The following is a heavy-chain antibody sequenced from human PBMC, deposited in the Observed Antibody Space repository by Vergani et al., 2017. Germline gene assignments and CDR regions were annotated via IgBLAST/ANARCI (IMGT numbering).Heavy chain of an antibody. CDR1: GFKFSDHY. Sequence: LEESGGGSVKPGGSLRLSCAASGFKFSDHYMSWIRQAPGKGLEWVSHISPGASTVSYTDSVTGRFTLSRDNENHLLTLDMTTLRVEDTAVYYCAKNPGISTTRHYYAMDVWGQGTTVTVSS. D-gene: IGHD1-1*01. CDR3: AKNPGISTTRHYYAMDV. J-gene: IGHJ6*02. CDR2: ISPGASTV. V-gene: IGHV3-11*04.